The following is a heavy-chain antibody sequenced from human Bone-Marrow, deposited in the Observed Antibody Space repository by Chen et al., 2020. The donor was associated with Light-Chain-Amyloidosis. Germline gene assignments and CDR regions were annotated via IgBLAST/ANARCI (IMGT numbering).Heavy chain of an antibody. Sequence: QVQLQQWGAGLLKPSETLSLTCEVQGGSFSGYYWSWVRQSPGKGLEWIGEIHHSGSTSYNPSLRSRVTIYLETSKNHFSLELTSVTAADTAVYFCARGMSSLYCSGGSCLPMGLGLDYWGQGTQVTVSS. J-gene: IGHJ4*02. CDR3: ARGMSSLYCSGGSCLPMGLGLDY. CDR2: IHHSGST. CDR1: GGSFSGYY. D-gene: IGHD2-15*01. V-gene: IGHV4-34*01.